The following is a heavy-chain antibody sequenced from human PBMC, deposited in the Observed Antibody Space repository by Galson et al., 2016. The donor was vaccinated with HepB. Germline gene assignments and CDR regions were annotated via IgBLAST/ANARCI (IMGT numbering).Heavy chain of an antibody. CDR1: GFTFSGFA. CDR3: AGERAGIWDNFDY. V-gene: IGHV3-73*01. CDR2: IRSKANTYAT. Sequence: SLRLSCAASGFTFSGFAISWLRQAPGKGLEWVGRIRSKANTYATAYAASVKGRFTISRDDSKHTLYLQMNSLRAEDTAVYYCAGERAGIWDNFDYWGQGALVTVSS. D-gene: IGHD5-24*01. J-gene: IGHJ4*02.